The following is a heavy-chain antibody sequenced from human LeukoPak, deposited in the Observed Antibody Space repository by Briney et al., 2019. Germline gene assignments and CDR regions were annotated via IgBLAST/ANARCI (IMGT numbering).Heavy chain of an antibody. CDR1: GLIFRNAW. J-gene: IGHJ4*02. CDR2: IKSKTDGGTT. Sequence: GGSLRLSCAVSGLIFRNAWMSWVRQAPGKGLEWIGRIKSKTDGGTTDYAAPVKGRFTISRDDSKNTVYLQMNSLKTEDTALYYCTTDDWYDSSGYHVGFDSWGQGTLVTVSS. CDR3: TTDDWYDSSGYHVGFDS. D-gene: IGHD3-22*01. V-gene: IGHV3-15*01.